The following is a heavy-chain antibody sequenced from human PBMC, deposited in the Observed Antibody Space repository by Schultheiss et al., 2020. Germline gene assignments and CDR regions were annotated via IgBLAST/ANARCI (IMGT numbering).Heavy chain of an antibody. V-gene: IGHV4-61*01. D-gene: IGHD2-15*01. CDR2: MQYSGST. CDR1: GGSVSSGSYF. J-gene: IGHJ4*02. CDR3: ARVGRGGESPYLIAN. Sequence: SETLSLTCTVSGGSVSSGSYFWSWIRQPPGKGLEWIGYMQYSGSTSYNPSLKSRVTISVDTSKNQFSLKLRSVTAADTALYYCARVGRGGESPYLIANWGQGTLVTVSS.